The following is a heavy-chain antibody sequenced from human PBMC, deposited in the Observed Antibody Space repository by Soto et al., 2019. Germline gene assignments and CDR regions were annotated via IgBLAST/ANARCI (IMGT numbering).Heavy chain of an antibody. D-gene: IGHD3-10*01. CDR3: ARDDYYGSGSYRPADY. CDR2: INPSGGST. CDR1: GYTFTSYY. J-gene: IGHJ4*02. V-gene: IGHV1-46*01. Sequence: ASVKVSCKASGYTFTSYYMHWVRQAPGQGLEWMGIINPSGGSTSYAQKFQGRVTMTRDTSTSTAYMELRSLRSDDTAVYYCARDDYYGSGSYRPADYWGQGTLVTVSS.